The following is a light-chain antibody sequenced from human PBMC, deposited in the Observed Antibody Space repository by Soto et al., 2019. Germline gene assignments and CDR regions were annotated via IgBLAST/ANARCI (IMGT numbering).Light chain of an antibody. CDR3: QQYGSSPT. J-gene: IGKJ1*01. CDR1: QSVVGNY. V-gene: IGKV3-20*01. Sequence: EIVLTQSPGTLSLSPGERATLSCRASQSVVGNYVAWYQQKPGQAPRLLIYSAFNRATGIPDRFSGSGSGTDFTLTISRLEPEDFAVYYGQQYGSSPTFGQGTKVDIK. CDR2: SAF.